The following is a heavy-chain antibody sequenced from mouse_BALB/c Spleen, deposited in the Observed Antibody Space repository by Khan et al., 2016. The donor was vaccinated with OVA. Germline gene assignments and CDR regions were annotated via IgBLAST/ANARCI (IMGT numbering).Heavy chain of an antibody. CDR1: GYSFTTYY. D-gene: IGHD2-2*01. J-gene: IGHJ3*01. CDR2: IDPFSGVP. Sequence: EVQLQQSGPELMKPGASVKISCKASGYSFTTYYIHWVMQSHGTSLEWIGYIDPFSGVPTYNKKLRGKANLTVDKSSSKAYIHLSNLTSEDSSFYYWSRHGYVAWFTYWGQGTLVTVSA. V-gene: IGHV1-31*01. CDR3: SRHGYVAWFTY.